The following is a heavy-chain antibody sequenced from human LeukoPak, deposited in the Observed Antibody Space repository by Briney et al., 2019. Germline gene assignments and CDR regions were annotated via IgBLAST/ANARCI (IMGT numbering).Heavy chain of an antibody. J-gene: IGHJ6*03. CDR2: ISTSGHRT. D-gene: IGHD3-22*01. V-gene: IGHV3-23*01. CDR3: ARVGSYYDSSGSFYSTNYHYYMDV. CDR1: GFTFSSYA. Sequence: PGGSLRLSCTASSGFTFSSYAMSWVRQAPGKGLEWVSGISTSGHRTYYADSVKGRFTISRDKSKNMLYLQMNSLRVDDTAVYYCARVGSYYDSSGSFYSTNYHYYMDVWGKGTTVTVSS.